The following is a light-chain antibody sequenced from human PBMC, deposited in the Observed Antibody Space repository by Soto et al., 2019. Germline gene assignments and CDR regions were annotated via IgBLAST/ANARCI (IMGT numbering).Light chain of an antibody. CDR1: PTASYW. J-gene: IGKJ1*01. V-gene: IGKV1-5*01. CDR2: DAY. CDR3: KQYNSRSRT. Sequence: DIEMTQSPSTLSASVGDTVTITCRASPTASYWLAWYQHKPGKVHRLLIFDAYKLVSGVQSRFSGSGSGSDFTLTIRTLQPDDSATYHCKQYNSRSRTFGQGTKVDIK.